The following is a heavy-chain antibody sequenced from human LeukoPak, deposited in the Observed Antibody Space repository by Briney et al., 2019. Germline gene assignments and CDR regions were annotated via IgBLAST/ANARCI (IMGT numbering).Heavy chain of an antibody. CDR1: GYTFTSYG. V-gene: IGHV1-18*01. CDR3: ARVNGFGELLFNDAFDI. CDR2: ISAYNGNT. D-gene: IGHD3-10*01. J-gene: IGHJ3*02. Sequence: GASLKVSCKASGYTFTSYGISWVRQAPGQGLEWMGWISAYNGNTNYAQKLQGRVTMTTDTSTSTAYMELRSLRSDDTAVYYCARVNGFGELLFNDAFDIWGQGTMVTVSS.